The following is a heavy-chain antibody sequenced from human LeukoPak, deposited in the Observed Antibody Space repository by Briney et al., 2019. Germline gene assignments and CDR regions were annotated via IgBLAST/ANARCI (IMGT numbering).Heavy chain of an antibody. V-gene: IGHV4-34*01. Sequence: SETLSPTCAVYGGSFSGYYWSWIRQPPGKGLEWIGEINHSGSTNYNPSLKSRVTISVDTSKNQFSLKPSSVTAADTAVYYCARAYLLWDAFDIWGQGTMVTVSS. D-gene: IGHD3-10*01. CDR3: ARAYLLWDAFDI. CDR1: GGSFSGYY. J-gene: IGHJ3*02. CDR2: INHSGST.